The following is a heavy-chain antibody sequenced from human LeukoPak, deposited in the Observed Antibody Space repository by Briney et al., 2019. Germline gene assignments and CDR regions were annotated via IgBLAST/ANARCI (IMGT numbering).Heavy chain of an antibody. J-gene: IGHJ4*02. Sequence: SVKVSCKVSGYTFPSYGISWVRQAPGQGLEWMGWISAYNGNTNYAQKLQGRVTMTTDTSTSTAYMELRSLRSDDTAVYYCATQYCSSTSCYPYWVDYWGQGTLVAVSS. D-gene: IGHD2-2*01. CDR1: GYTFPSYG. CDR2: ISAYNGNT. V-gene: IGHV1-18*01. CDR3: ATQYCSSTSCYPYWVDY.